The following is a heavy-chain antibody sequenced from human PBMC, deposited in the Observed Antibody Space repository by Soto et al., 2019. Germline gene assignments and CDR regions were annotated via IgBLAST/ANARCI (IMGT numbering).Heavy chain of an antibody. CDR3: TRGQQLVPLSPAVY. CDR1: GFTFGDYA. V-gene: IGHV3-49*03. Sequence: GGSLRLSCTASGFTFGDYAMSWFRQAPGKGLEWVGFIRSKAYGGTTEYAASVKGRFTISRDDSKSIAYLQMNSLKTEDTAVYYCTRGQQLVPLSPAVYWGQGTLVTVSS. CDR2: IRSKAYGGTT. D-gene: IGHD6-13*01. J-gene: IGHJ4*02.